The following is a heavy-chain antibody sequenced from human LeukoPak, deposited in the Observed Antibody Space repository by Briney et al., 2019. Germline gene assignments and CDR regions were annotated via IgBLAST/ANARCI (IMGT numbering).Heavy chain of an antibody. CDR1: GDSFTSVTDY. V-gene: IGHV4-39*07. Sequence: SETLSLTCTVSGDSFTSVTDYWAWIRQPPGKGLEWIASGDYSVGTYYNPSLESRVTISVDTSKNQFSLKLSSVTAADTAVYYCARVGALGRFDPWGQGTLVTVSS. CDR2: GDYSVGT. CDR3: ARVGALGRFDP. J-gene: IGHJ5*02. D-gene: IGHD1-26*01.